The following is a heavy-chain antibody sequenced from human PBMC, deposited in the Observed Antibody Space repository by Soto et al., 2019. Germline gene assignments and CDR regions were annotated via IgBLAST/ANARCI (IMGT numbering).Heavy chain of an antibody. D-gene: IGHD6-6*01. CDR2: INHRGST. CDR3: AKTSRFDS. V-gene: IGHV4-34*01. Sequence: QVQLQQWGAGLLKPSETLSLTCAVYGGSFSGYYWSWVRQPPGKGLEWIGQINHRGSTNYNPSLKSRVTISVDTSKNQFSLGLSSVTAADTAVYYCAKTSRFDSWGQGTLVTVSS. J-gene: IGHJ4*02. CDR1: GGSFSGYY.